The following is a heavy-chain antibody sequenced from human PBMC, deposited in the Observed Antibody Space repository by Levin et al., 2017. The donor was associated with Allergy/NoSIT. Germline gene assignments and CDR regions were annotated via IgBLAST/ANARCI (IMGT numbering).Heavy chain of an antibody. D-gene: IGHD3-9*01. Sequence: SETLSLTCAFSFFSLITSPFFLFLLPPPGKGLEWIGEIYRSGDTNHNPSLRSRVTMSVDKSKNHFSLKLSSVTAADTAVYYCATVEGLFCSGVSCSYSFHYWGQGALVTVSS. CDR2: IYRSGDT. CDR3: ATVEGLFCSGVSCSYSFHY. V-gene: IGHV4-4*02. CDR1: FFSLITSPF. J-gene: IGHJ4*02.